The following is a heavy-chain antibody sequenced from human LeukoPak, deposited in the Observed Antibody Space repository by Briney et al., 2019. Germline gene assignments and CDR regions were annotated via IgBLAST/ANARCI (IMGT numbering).Heavy chain of an antibody. CDR2: ISGSGGSA. V-gene: IGHV3-23*01. Sequence: GGSLRLSCAASGFTVSSNYMSWVRQAPGKGLEWVSAISGSGGSAYYADSVKGRFTISRDNSKNTLYLQMNSLRAEDTAVYYCAKSRAGWPADYWGQGTLVTVSS. CDR3: AKSRAGWPADY. D-gene: IGHD2-15*01. J-gene: IGHJ4*02. CDR1: GFTVSSNY.